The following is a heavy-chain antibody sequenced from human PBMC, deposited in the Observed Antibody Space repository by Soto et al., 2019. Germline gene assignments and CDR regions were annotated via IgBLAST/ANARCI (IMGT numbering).Heavy chain of an antibody. D-gene: IGHD5-18*01. Sequence: ASVKVSCKASGYTFTGYYMYWVRQAPGQGLEWMGWINPNSGGTNYAQKFQGWVTMTRDTSISTAYMELSRLRSDDTAVYYCAXEGAERGYSYGPHAFDIWGQGTMVTVSS. CDR1: GYTFTGYY. V-gene: IGHV1-2*04. J-gene: IGHJ3*02. CDR2: INPNSGGT. CDR3: AXEGAERGYSYGPHAFDI.